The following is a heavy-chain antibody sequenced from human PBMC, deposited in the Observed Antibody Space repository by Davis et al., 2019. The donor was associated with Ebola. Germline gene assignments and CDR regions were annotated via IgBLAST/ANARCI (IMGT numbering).Heavy chain of an antibody. J-gene: IGHJ6*02. Sequence: GESLKISCVGSGFTFSASWMTWVRQAPGKGLEWEAGISYDGSNNHYADSVKGRFTISRDNSKNKLYLQMNSLRAEDTAVYYCARAFNWGGYYYGMDVWGRGTTVTVSS. CDR1: GFTFSASW. V-gene: IGHV3-30-3*01. CDR3: ARAFNWGGYYYGMDV. CDR2: ISYDGSNN. D-gene: IGHD2-21*01.